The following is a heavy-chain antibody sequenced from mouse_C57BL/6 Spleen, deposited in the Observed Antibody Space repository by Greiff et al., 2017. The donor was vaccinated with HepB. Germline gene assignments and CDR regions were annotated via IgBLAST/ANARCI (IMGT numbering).Heavy chain of an antibody. CDR1: GFTFSSYA. CDR2: ISSGGDYI. D-gene: IGHD1-1*01. CDR3: TRGATVADY. Sequence: EVKLQESGAGLVKPGGSLKLSCAASGFTFSSYAMSWVRQTPEKRLEWVAYISSGGDYIYYADTVKGRFTISRDNARNTLYLQMSRLKSEDTAMYYCTRGATVADYWGQGTTLTVSS. V-gene: IGHV5-9-1*02. J-gene: IGHJ2*01.